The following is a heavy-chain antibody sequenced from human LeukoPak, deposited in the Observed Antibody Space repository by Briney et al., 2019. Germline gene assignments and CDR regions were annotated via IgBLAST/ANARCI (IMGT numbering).Heavy chain of an antibody. CDR2: IYYSGST. CDR1: GGSISSYY. CDR3: ARYGCGGDCYGLDY. Sequence: SETLSLTCTVSGGSISSYYWSWIRQPPGKGLEWIGYIYYSGSTNYNPSLKSRVTISVDTSKNQFSLKLSSVTAADTAVYYCARYGCGGDCYGLDYWGQGTLVTVSS. D-gene: IGHD2-21*02. V-gene: IGHV4-59*08. J-gene: IGHJ4*02.